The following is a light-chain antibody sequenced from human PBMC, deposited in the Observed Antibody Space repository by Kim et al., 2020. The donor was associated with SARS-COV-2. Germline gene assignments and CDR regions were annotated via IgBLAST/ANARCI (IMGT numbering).Light chain of an antibody. CDR1: SSAVGGYNY. CDR3: SSYTSSSTLV. J-gene: IGLJ2*01. V-gene: IGLV2-14*03. Sequence: QWTPCSCPGTSSAVGGYNYVSWYQQHPGKAPKLMIYDVSNRPSGVSNRFSGSKSGNTASLTISGLQAEDEADYYCSSYTSSSTLVFGGGTQLTVL. CDR2: DVS.